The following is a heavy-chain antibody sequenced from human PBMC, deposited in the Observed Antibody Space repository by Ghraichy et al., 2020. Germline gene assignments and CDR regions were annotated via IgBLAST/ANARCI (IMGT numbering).Heavy chain of an antibody. CDR3: VRGGSSSEAGS. CDR2: IYSGGTT. D-gene: IGHD6-25*01. Sequence: GGSLRLSCAASGFTVINNFMTWVRQAPGKGLEWVALIYSGGTTSYADSVKGRFTLSRDSSKNTVYLQMNSLRVDDTAVYYCVRGGSSSEAGSWGQGTLVTVSS. CDR1: GFTVINNF. V-gene: IGHV3-66*01. J-gene: IGHJ5*02.